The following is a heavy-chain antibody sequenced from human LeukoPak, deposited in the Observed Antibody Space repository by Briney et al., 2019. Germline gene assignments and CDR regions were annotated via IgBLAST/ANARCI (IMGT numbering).Heavy chain of an antibody. D-gene: IGHD6-19*01. CDR2: ISYDGSNK. V-gene: IGHV3-30*04. CDR3: ARDRGSGWYYFDY. J-gene: IGHJ4*02. Sequence: PGGSLRLSCAASGFTFRSYAIHWVRQAPGKGLEWVAGISYDGSNKYFADSVKGRFTISRDNSKITLHLQMNSLRAEDTAMYYCARDRGSGWYYFDYWGQGTLVTVSS. CDR1: GFTFRSYA.